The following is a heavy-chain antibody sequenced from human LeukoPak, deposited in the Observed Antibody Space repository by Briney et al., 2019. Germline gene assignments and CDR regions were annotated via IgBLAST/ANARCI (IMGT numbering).Heavy chain of an antibody. CDR2: IKPDGSAE. J-gene: IGHJ4*02. D-gene: IGHD2-21*02. V-gene: IGHV3-7*01. CDR3: ARDRGIVVVTAILDY. Sequence: GGSLRLSCATSGFTFSSNWMSWVRHAPGRGLEWVANIKPDGSAEYYAASVKGRFTLSRDNAKNSLYLQMNSLRAEDTAVYYCARDRGIVVVTAILDYWGRGTLVTVSS. CDR1: GFTFSSNW.